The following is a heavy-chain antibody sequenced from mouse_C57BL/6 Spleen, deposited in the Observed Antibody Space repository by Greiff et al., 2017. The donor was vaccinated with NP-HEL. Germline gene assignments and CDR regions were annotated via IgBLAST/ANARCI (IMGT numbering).Heavy chain of an antibody. J-gene: IGHJ1*03. CDR1: GYSFTGYY. D-gene: IGHD1-1*01. V-gene: IGHV1-42*01. CDR2: INPSTGGT. Sequence: EVQLQQSGPELVKPGASVKISCKASGYSFTGYYMNWVKQSPERGLEWIGEINPSTGGTTYNQKFKAKATLTEDKSSSTDYMRLKSLTSEDSAFYYCARYPYYCGSSCRYFDVWGKGTTVTVSS. CDR3: ARYPYYCGSSCRYFDV.